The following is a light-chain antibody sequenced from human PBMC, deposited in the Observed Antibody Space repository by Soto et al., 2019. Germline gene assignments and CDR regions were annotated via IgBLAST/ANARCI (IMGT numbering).Light chain of an antibody. CDR1: QSVSRR. CDR3: QQYGGSPIT. CDR2: GAS. J-gene: IGKJ5*01. Sequence: EIVLTQSPGTLSFSPGERATLSCRASQSVSRRLAWYQHRPGQAPRLLISGASSRATGIPDRFSGSGSGTDFTLTISRLEPEDFALYYCQQYGGSPITFGQGTRLEIK. V-gene: IGKV3-20*01.